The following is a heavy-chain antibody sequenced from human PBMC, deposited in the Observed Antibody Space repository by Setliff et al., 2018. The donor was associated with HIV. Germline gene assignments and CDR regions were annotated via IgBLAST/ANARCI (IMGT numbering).Heavy chain of an antibody. D-gene: IGHD3-10*01. J-gene: IGHJ5*02. CDR1: GDNFNNVA. CDR3: ANRGGSGTNVGNWFDP. CDR2: ILPIFGAT. Sequence: SVKVSCKASGDNFNNVAFNWVRQAPGQGLEWMGGILPIFGATDYAQKFQGRLTLTAVQSENSVYMELSSLRSDDTAVYYCANRGGSGTNVGNWFDPWGQGTLVTVSS. V-gene: IGHV1-69*13.